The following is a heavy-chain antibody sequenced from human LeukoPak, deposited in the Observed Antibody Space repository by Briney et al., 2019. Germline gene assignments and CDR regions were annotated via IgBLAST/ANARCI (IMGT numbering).Heavy chain of an antibody. CDR2: IRHDGSIK. J-gene: IGHJ4*02. D-gene: IGHD3-9*01. CDR1: GFTFSIYG. Sequence: GGSLRLSCAASGFTFSIYGMHWVRQAPGKGLEWVAFIRHDGSIKYYADSVKGRFTISRDNSKNTLYLQLNSLRAEDTAVYYCAKDSLTDIDYWGQGTLVTVSS. CDR3: AKDSLTDIDY. V-gene: IGHV3-30*02.